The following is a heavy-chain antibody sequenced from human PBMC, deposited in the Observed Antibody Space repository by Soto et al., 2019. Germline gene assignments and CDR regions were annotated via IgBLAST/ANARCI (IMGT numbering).Heavy chain of an antibody. J-gene: IGHJ4*02. CDR1: GGTFSSYT. Sequence: QVQLVQSGAEVKKPGSSVKDSCKASGGTFSSYTISWVRQAPGQGLEWMGRIIPILGIANYAQKFQGRVTITADKSTSTAYMELSSLRSEDTAVYYCARDRGGSSSYFFADYWGQGTLVTVSS. D-gene: IGHD6-6*01. CDR2: IIPILGIA. CDR3: ARDRGGSSSYFFADY. V-gene: IGHV1-69*08.